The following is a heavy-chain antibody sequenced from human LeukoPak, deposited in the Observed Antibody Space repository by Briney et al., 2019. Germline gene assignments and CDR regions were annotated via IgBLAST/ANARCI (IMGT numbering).Heavy chain of an antibody. D-gene: IGHD3-9*01. Sequence: GRSLRLSCSASGFTFSSYGMHWGRQAPGKGLEWVSVVWYDGVNKYYADSAKGRFTISRDNSKNTLYLQMNSLRAEDTAVYYCARSTSSEYDIYHFDYWGQGTLVTVSS. CDR1: GFTFSSYG. CDR2: VWYDGVNK. V-gene: IGHV3-33*01. J-gene: IGHJ4*02. CDR3: ARSTSSEYDIYHFDY.